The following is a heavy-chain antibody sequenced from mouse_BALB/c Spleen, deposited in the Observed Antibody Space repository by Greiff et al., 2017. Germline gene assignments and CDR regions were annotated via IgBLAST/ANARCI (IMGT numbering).Heavy chain of an antibody. Sequence: ESGPGLVKPSQFLSPTCSVTGYSITSGYYWNWIRQFPGNKLEWMGYISYDGSNNYNPSLKNRISITRDTSKNQFFLKLNSVTTEDTATYYCARYYSYPYAMDYWGQGTSVTVSS. CDR3: ARYYSYPYAMDY. J-gene: IGHJ4*01. CDR1: GYSITSGYY. CDR2: ISYDGSN. D-gene: IGHD2-12*01. V-gene: IGHV3-6*02.